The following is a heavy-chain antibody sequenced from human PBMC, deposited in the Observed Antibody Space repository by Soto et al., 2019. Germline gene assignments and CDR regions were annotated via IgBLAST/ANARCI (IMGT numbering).Heavy chain of an antibody. D-gene: IGHD3-22*01. CDR3: AGLYPYESSGYHLDY. CDR1: GGSFSGYY. J-gene: IGHJ4*02. Sequence: SETLSLTCAGYGGSFSGYYWSWIRQPPGKGLEWIGEINHSGSTNYNPSLKSRVTISVDTSKNQFSLKLSSVTAADTAVFYCAGLYPYESSGYHLDYWSQGTLVTVSS. CDR2: INHSGST. V-gene: IGHV4-34*01.